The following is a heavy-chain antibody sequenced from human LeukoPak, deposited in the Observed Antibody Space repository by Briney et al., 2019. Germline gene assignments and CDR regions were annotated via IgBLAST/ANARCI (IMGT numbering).Heavy chain of an antibody. V-gene: IGHV5-51*01. CDR2: IYPSDSDT. CDR3: ARRTGILPDY. CDR1: GYSFTNYW. Sequence: GESLKISCKASGYSFTNYWIGWVRRMPGKGLEWMGIIYPSDSDTRYSPSFQGQVTISADKSTSTAYLQWSSLKASDTAMYYCARRTGILPDYWGQGTLVTVSS. J-gene: IGHJ4*02. D-gene: IGHD3-10*01.